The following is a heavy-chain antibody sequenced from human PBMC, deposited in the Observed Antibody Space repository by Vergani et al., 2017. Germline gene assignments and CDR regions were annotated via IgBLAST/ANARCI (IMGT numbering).Heavy chain of an antibody. CDR3: ARQKGYSSSSFDY. Sequence: EVQLLESGGGLVQPGGSLRLSCAASGFTFSSYAMSWVRHAPGKGLEWVSAISGSGGSTYYADSVKGRFTISRDNSKNTLYLQMNSLSAEDTAVYDCARQKGYSSSSFDYWGQGTLVTVSS. J-gene: IGHJ4*02. CDR1: GFTFSSYA. V-gene: IGHV3-23*01. D-gene: IGHD6-6*01. CDR2: ISGSGGST.